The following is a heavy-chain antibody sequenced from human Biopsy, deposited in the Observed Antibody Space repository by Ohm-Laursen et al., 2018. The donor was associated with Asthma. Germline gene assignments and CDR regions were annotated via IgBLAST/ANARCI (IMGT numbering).Heavy chain of an antibody. CDR3: ARVRRYGDIFFGMDV. D-gene: IGHD4-17*01. CDR1: GGYIDSHDWS. V-gene: IGHV4-30-4*01. J-gene: IGHJ6*01. Sequence: SETLSLTCTFSGGYIDSHDWSWCWIRQSPGKGLQWLGYAHFSGSTHYNPSLDRRIRMSVDTSKSQVSLSLTSVSAADTAVYFCARVRRYGDIFFGMDVWGQGTTVTVSS. CDR2: AHFSGST.